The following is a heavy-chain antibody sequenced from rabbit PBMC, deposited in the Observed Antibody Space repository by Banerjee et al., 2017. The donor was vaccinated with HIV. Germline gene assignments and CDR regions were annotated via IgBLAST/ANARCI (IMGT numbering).Heavy chain of an antibody. D-gene: IGHD2-1*01. V-gene: IGHV1S47*01. CDR2: IFTGVHNT. CDR3: ARAGYDDYGLDL. CDR1: GIDFSSYG. Sequence: QEQLVESGGGLVTLGGSLKLSCKASGIDFSSYGITWVRQAPGKGLEWIACIFTGVHNTYYANWVNGRFTISLDNAQNTVFLQMTSLTAADTATYFCARAGYDDYGLDLWGQGTLVTVS. J-gene: IGHJ3*01.